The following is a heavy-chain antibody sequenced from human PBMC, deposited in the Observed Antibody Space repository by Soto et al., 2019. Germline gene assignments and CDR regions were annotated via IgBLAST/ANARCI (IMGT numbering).Heavy chain of an antibody. D-gene: IGHD6-19*01. CDR3: AGDPRSSCWAHPLYE. J-gene: IGHJ4*02. CDR1: GYTFDNFG. V-gene: IGHV1-18*01. CDR2: MSAFNGDT. Sequence: QVQLVQSGAEVKKPGASLKVSCKASGYTFDNFGISWVRQAPGQGLEWMGWMSAFNGDTYYAEKFQGRVTMTTDTSTSTAFLELGSLRSDDPAVYYCAGDPRSSCWAHPLYERGQGTLVTVSS.